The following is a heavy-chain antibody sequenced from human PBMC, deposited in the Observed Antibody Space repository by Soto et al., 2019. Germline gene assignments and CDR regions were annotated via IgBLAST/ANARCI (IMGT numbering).Heavy chain of an antibody. CDR1: GFTFNNYA. Sequence: EVQLLESGGGSAPPGGSLRLSCAASGFTFNNYAMTWVRQAPGKGLDWVSGIGGGGDTLYAASVKGRFTIFRDNSKNTVYLQMDSLIVDDTALYYCATTIGYTISRPHDPWGQGTLVTVSS. V-gene: IGHV3-23*01. CDR3: ATTIGYTISRPHDP. D-gene: IGHD5-12*01. CDR2: IGGGGDT. J-gene: IGHJ5*02.